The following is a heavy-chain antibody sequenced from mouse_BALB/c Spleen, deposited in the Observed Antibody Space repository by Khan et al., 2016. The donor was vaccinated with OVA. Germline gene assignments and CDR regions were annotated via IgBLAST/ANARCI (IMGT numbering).Heavy chain of an antibody. CDR3: ARHRFGYFDV. CDR2: IWSDGRT. V-gene: IGHV2-6-2*01. Sequence: VELVESGPDLVAPSQSLSITCTVSGFSLTNFGVHWVRQPPGKGLEWLVVIWSDGRTTYNSALKSRLSISKDNSKSQVFLTMNSLQTDDTAMYYCARHRFGYFDVWGAGTTVTVSS. J-gene: IGHJ1*01. CDR1: GFSLTNFG.